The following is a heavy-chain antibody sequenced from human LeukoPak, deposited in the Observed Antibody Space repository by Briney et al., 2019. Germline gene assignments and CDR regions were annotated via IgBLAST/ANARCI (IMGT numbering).Heavy chain of an antibody. V-gene: IGHV1-18*01. Sequence: ASVKVSCKASGYTFTSYGISWVRQAPGQGLEWMGWISAYNGNTNYAQKLQGRVTMTTDTSTSTAYMELRSLRSDDTAVYYCFFHYSGSYLFDYWGQGTLVTVSS. CDR2: ISAYNGNT. CDR3: FFHYSGSYLFDY. CDR1: GYTFTSYG. D-gene: IGHD1-26*01. J-gene: IGHJ4*02.